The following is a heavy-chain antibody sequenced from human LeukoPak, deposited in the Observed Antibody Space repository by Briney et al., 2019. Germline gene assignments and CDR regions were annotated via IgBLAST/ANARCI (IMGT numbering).Heavy chain of an antibody. V-gene: IGHV3-23*01. J-gene: IGHJ3*02. D-gene: IGHD4-17*01. CDR2: ISGSGGST. Sequence: GGSLRLSCTTPKFNFHTYGLTWVRQAPGKELEWVSSISGSGGSTQYAASVQGRFTISRNNSKNTLYLQMNSLRAEDTAVYYCAKDPNGDYIGAFDIWGQGTMVTISS. CDR1: KFNFHTYG. CDR3: AKDPNGDYIGAFDI.